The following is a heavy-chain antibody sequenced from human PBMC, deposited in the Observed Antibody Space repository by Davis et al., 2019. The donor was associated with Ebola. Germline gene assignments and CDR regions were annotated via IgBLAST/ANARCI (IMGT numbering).Heavy chain of an antibody. Sequence: GESLKISCKGSGYSFTSLWIGWVRQMPGKDLEWVEIIYTGDSDTRYSPSFRGQVTISADKSIRTAYLQWSSLKASDTAMYYCASLRRTITGMDDAFDIWGQGTMVTVSS. J-gene: IGHJ3*02. V-gene: IGHV5-51*01. CDR3: ASLRRTITGMDDAFDI. D-gene: IGHD1-20*01. CDR1: GYSFTSLW. CDR2: IYTGDSDT.